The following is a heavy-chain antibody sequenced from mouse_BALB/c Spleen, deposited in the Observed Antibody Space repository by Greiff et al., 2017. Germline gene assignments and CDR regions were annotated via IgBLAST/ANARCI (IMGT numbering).Heavy chain of an antibody. V-gene: IGHV1S81*02. CDR2: INPSNGGT. D-gene: IGHD4-1*01. Sequence: VQRVESGAELVKPGASVKLSCKASGYTFTSYYMYWVKQRPGQGLEWIGEINPSNGGTNFNEKFKSKATLTVDKSSSTAYMQLSSLTSEDSAVYYCTRLGFDYWGQGTTLTVSS. CDR1: GYTFTSYY. J-gene: IGHJ2*01. CDR3: TRLGFDY.